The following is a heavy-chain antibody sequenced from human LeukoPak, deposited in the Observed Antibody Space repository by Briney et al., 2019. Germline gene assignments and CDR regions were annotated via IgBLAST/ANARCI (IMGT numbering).Heavy chain of an antibody. CDR3: TRDLAAVPGPRMDV. J-gene: IGHJ6*02. V-gene: IGHV3-7*03. Sequence: GGSPRLSCAASGFSFSSYYMSWVRQAPGKGLEGVALINPDGSERYYVDSVKGRFTISRDNARNSLYLPMDSLRDDDTAMYFCTRDLAAVPGPRMDVWGQGTTVTVSS. CDR2: INPDGSER. CDR1: GFSFSSYY. D-gene: IGHD6-19*01.